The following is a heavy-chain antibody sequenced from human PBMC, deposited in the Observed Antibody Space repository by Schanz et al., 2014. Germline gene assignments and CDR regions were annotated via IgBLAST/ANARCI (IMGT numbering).Heavy chain of an antibody. J-gene: IGHJ3*02. V-gene: IGHV4-31*03. Sequence: QVQLQESGPGLVKPSQTLSLTCTVSGGSVSSGGDYWSWIRQHPGKGLEWIGFISYCGSTYYNPSLKSRVTISVDTSKNQFSLNLNSATAADTAVYYCARDRGHGDLPGDIWGQGTMXTVSS. CDR3: ARDRGHGDLPGDI. D-gene: IGHD4-17*01. CDR1: GGSVSSGGDY. CDR2: ISYCGST.